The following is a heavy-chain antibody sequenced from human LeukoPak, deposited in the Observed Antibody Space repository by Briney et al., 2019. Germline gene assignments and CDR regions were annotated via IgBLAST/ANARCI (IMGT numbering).Heavy chain of an antibody. J-gene: IGHJ4*02. D-gene: IGHD4-17*01. CDR1: GDSISSGTYY. CDR2: IYISGTT. CDR3: ARSPDYGAARLGVHLDY. Sequence: SETLSLTCTVSGDSISSGTYYWSWIRQPAGKGLDWIGRIYISGTTKYNPALQGRVNISLDTSKNQFSLELSSVTAADTAVYYCARSPDYGAARLGVHLDYWGQGTLVTVSS. V-gene: IGHV4-61*02.